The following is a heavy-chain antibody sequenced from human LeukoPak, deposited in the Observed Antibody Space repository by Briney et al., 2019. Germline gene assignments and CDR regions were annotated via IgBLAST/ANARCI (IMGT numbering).Heavy chain of an antibody. CDR2: TYYSGST. J-gene: IGHJ6*02. CDR3: AREAIAAAGTYYYGMDV. D-gene: IGHD6-13*01. V-gene: IGHV4-61*01. Sequence: PSETLSLTCTVSGGSVSSGSYYWSWIRQPPGKGLEWIGYTYYSGSTNYNPSLKSRVTISVDTSKNQFSLKLSSVTAADTAVYYCAREAIAAAGTYYYGMDVWGQGTTVTVSS. CDR1: GGSVSSGSYY.